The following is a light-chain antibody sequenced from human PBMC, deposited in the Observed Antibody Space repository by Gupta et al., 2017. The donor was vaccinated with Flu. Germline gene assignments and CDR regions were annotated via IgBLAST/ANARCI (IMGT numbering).Light chain of an antibody. V-gene: IGLV3-1*01. J-gene: IGLJ3*02. CDR1: KLGDKY. CDR2: QDS. Sequence: ITCSGDKLGDKYACWYQQKPGQSPVLVIYQDSKRPSGIPERFSGSNSGNTATLTISGTQAMDEADYYCQAWDSFWVFGGGTKLTVL. CDR3: QAWDSFWV.